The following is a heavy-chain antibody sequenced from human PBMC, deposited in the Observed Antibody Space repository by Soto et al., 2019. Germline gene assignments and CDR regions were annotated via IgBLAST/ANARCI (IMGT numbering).Heavy chain of an antibody. CDR2: IKQDGSEK. J-gene: IGHJ6*03. Sequence: PGGSLRLSCAASGFTFSSYWMSWVRQAPGKGLEWVANIKQDGSEKYYVDYVKGRFTISRDNAKNSLYLQMNSLRAEDTAVYYFARGDSSGWYTGNYYYYYMDVWGKGTTVTVSS. CDR3: ARGDSSGWYTGNYYYYYMDV. V-gene: IGHV3-7*01. CDR1: GFTFSSYW. D-gene: IGHD6-19*01.